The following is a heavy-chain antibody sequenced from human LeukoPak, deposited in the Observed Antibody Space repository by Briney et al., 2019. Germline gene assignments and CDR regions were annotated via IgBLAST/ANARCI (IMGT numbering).Heavy chain of an antibody. CDR2: ISPSGRGA. Sequence: GASVKVSCKASGYTFTDYYIQWVRQAPGQGLEWMGWISPSGRGANSAQKFQGRVTTTRDTSISTAYMELSRLTSDDTAVYYCASQAASGYYFEYWGQGSLVTVSS. CDR1: GYTFTDYY. D-gene: IGHD3-9*01. V-gene: IGHV1-2*02. J-gene: IGHJ4*02. CDR3: ASQAASGYYFEY.